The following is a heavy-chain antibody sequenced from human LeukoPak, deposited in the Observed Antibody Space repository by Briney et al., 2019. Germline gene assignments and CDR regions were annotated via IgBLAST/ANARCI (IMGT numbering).Heavy chain of an antibody. D-gene: IGHD5-12*01. CDR3: AKGGGYEAQYYYYYLDV. V-gene: IGHV3-48*01. Sequence: GGSLRLSCAASGFTFSSYSMNWVRQAPGKGLEWVSYIRSSSSTIYYADSVKGRFTISRDNSKNTLYLQMKSLRAEDTAVYYCAKGGGYEAQYYYYYLDVWGKGTTVTISS. CDR2: IRSSSSTI. J-gene: IGHJ6*03. CDR1: GFTFSSYS.